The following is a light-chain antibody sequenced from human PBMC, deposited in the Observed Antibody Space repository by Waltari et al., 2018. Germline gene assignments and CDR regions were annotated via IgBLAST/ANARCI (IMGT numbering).Light chain of an antibody. CDR1: KSVSTY. V-gene: IGKV3-11*01. CDR3: QQRYKWPLT. Sequence: EIVLTQSPATLSLSPGERATLSCRASKSVSTYLAWYQQRPGQPPRLLIYDSSSRATGIPARFSGSGSETDFTLTISSLEPEDFAVYYCQQRYKWPLTFGGGSKVEI. J-gene: IGKJ4*01. CDR2: DSS.